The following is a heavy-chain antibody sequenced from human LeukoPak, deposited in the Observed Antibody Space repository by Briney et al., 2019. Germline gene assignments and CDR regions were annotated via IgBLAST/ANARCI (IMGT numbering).Heavy chain of an antibody. J-gene: IGHJ4*02. CDR1: GYTFTSYG. V-gene: IGHV1-18*01. D-gene: IGHD3-10*01. CDR2: ITAYNDNT. CDR3: ARALLWFGELVR. Sequence: ASVKVSCKASGYTFTSYGISWVRQAPGQGLEWMGWITAYNDNTNYAQKLQGRVTMTTDTSTSTAYMELRSLRSDDTAVYYCARALLWFGELVRWGQGTLVTVSS.